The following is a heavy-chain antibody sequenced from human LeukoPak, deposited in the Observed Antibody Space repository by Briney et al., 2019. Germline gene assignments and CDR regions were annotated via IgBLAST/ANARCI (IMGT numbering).Heavy chain of an antibody. CDR3: AKRGVVIRVILVGFHKEAYYFDS. D-gene: IGHD3-22*01. Sequence: SETLSLTCTVSGGSISSGGYYWSWIRQHPGKGLEWIGYIYYSGSTYYNPSLKSRVTISVDTSKNQFSLKLSSVTAADTAVYSCAKRGVVIRVILVGFHKEAYYFDSWGQGALVTVSS. CDR2: IYYSGST. V-gene: IGHV4-31*03. J-gene: IGHJ4*02. CDR1: GGSISSGGYY.